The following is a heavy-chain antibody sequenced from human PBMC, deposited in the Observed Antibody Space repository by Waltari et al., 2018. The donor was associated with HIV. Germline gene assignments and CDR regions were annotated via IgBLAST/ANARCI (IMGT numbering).Heavy chain of an antibody. D-gene: IGHD3-10*01. CDR1: GFSISSGFS. J-gene: IGHJ4*02. CDR2: VYPSGAT. Sequence: QVQLQESGPGLVKPSETLSLTCAVSGFSISSGFSWAWIRQPPGEGLVWSGNVYPSGATTYNPSLESRVSISLDSSANKFSLKLTSVTAADTAVYYCARYGSGTSFEYWGQGARVTVSS. CDR3: ARYGSGTSFEY. V-gene: IGHV4-38-2*01.